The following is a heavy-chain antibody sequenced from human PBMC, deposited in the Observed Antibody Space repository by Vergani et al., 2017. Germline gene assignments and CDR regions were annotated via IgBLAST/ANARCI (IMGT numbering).Heavy chain of an antibody. Sequence: QVQLVQSGAELKKPGASVSVSCKGSSHTFQTYGISWVRQTPGKGLGWMAWIRAYTGHTIYAQKFQDRVTMTANTSTNTAYMELRSLRSDDTAVYFCARVAPTNSEVTPTAFDVWGQGTMVTVSS. CDR1: SHTFQTYG. J-gene: IGHJ3*01. V-gene: IGHV1-18*01. CDR3: ARVAPTNSEVTPTAFDV. D-gene: IGHD1-1*01. CDR2: IRAYTGHT.